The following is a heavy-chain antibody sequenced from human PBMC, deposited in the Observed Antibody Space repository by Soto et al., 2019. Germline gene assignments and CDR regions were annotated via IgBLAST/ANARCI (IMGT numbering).Heavy chain of an antibody. Sequence: ASVKVSCKASGGTFSSYTISWVLQAPGQGLEWMGRIIPILGIANYAQKFQGRVTITADKSTSTAYMELRSLRSDDTAVYYCARVVPYYDILTGPHDAFDIWGQGTMVXVSS. CDR3: ARVVPYYDILTGPHDAFDI. V-gene: IGHV1-69*02. CDR2: IIPILGIA. J-gene: IGHJ3*02. CDR1: GGTFSSYT. D-gene: IGHD3-9*01.